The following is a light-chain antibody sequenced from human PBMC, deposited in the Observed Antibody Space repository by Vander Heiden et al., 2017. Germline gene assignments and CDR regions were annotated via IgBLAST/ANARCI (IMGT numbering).Light chain of an antibody. CDR2: AAS. CDR1: QDIRNG. V-gene: IGKV1-17*01. CDR3: LQYKSYPWT. J-gene: IGKJ1*01. Sequence: DIQMTQSPSSLSASVGDRVTITCRASQDIRNGLGWFQQKPGKAPKRLIYAASSLQSGVPARFSGSGSGTEFTLTISRLQPEDFATYYCLQYKSYPWTFGQGTKVEVK.